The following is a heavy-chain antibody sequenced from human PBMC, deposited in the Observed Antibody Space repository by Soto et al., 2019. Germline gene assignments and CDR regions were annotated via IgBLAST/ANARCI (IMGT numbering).Heavy chain of an antibody. Sequence: GESMKICCKGAGYSFTSYWISGVRQMPGKGLEWMGRIDPSDSYTNYSPSFQGHVTISADKSISTAYLQWSSLKASDTAMYYCARHVDPSKRRTYGMDVWGQGTTVTVSS. CDR1: GYSFTSYW. D-gene: IGHD5-12*01. V-gene: IGHV5-10-1*01. J-gene: IGHJ6*02. CDR2: IDPSDSYT. CDR3: ARHVDPSKRRTYGMDV.